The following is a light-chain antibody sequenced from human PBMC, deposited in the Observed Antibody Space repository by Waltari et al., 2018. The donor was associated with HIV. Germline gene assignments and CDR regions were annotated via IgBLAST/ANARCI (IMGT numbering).Light chain of an antibody. J-gene: IGKJ1*01. CDR3: QQFYSHYPT. CDR2: WAS. CDR1: QSLLYRFDNQHY. V-gene: IGKV4-1*01. Sequence: DVVLTQSPESVAVSLGERATINCTSSQSLLYRFDNQHYLVWYQQKPGSFPKLLISWASTRESGVPDRFSGSGSGTFFTLTINDVRAEDAAVYYCQQFYSHYPTFGQGTKLEIK.